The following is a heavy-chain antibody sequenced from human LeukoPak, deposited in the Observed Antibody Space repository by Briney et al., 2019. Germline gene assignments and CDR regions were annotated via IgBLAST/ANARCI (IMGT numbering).Heavy chain of an antibody. CDR3: ARATRASIAVAGIHVYYGMDV. V-gene: IGHV1-8*01. D-gene: IGHD6-19*01. J-gene: IGHJ6*02. Sequence: ASVKVSCKASGYTFTIYDINWVRQATGQGLEWMGWINPNSGNTGYAQKFQGKVTMTRNTSISTAYMELNRLSSTAPAVYYCARATRASIAVAGIHVYYGMDVWGQGTTVTVSS. CDR1: GYTFTIYD. CDR2: INPNSGNT.